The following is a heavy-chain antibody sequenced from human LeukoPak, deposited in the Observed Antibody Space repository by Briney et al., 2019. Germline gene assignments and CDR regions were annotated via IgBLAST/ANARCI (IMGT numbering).Heavy chain of an antibody. V-gene: IGHV3-48*03. CDR3: AELGITMIGGV. Sequence: GGSLRLSCAASGFTFSSYEMNWVRQAPGKGLEWVSYISSSGSTIYYADSVKGRFTISRDNAKNSLYLQMNSLRAEDTAVYYCAELGITMIGGVWGKGTTVSIFS. D-gene: IGHD3-10*02. CDR2: ISSSGSTI. J-gene: IGHJ6*04. CDR1: GFTFSSYE.